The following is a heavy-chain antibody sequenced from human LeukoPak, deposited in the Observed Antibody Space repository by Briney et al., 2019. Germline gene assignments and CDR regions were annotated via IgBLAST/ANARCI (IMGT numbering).Heavy chain of an antibody. Sequence: EASVKVSCKTSGYSFTSYHMHWLRQAPGQGREGVGILKSSGDTTVYAQKFQGRVTVNRDTSTSTDYMELSSLSSEDTAVDYCAREDPHTYNFDFWGPGTLVTVSS. CDR2: LKSSGDTT. J-gene: IGHJ4*02. CDR3: AREDPHTYNFDF. CDR1: GYSFTSYH. D-gene: IGHD1-1*01. V-gene: IGHV1-46*01.